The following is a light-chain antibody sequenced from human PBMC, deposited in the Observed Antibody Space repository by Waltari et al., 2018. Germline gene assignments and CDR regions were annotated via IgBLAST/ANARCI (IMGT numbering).Light chain of an antibody. CDR1: LSVSRP. V-gene: IGKV3-20*01. CDR3: QLYVRLPAT. Sequence: EIVLTQSPGSQPSSPGERVTLSCRSSLSVSRPFACYQQPPAQAPRLLIFGASNRATGIPDRFSGSGSETDFSLTISRLEPEDFSVYYCQLYVRLPATFGRGTKVEIK. J-gene: IGKJ1*01. CDR2: GAS.